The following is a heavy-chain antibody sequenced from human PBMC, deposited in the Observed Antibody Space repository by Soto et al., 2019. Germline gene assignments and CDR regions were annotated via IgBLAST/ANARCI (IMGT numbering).Heavy chain of an antibody. J-gene: IGHJ4*02. D-gene: IGHD1-1*01. V-gene: IGHV1-18*01. Sequence: QVHLVQSGAEVKKPGASVTVSCKGSGYTFTSYGITWVRQAPGQGLEWMGWISAHNGNTNYAQKFQGRVTVTRDTSTSTAYMELRSLRSDDTAVYYCARGRYGDYWGQGALVTVSS. CDR2: ISAHNGNT. CDR3: ARGRYGDY. CDR1: GYTFTSYG.